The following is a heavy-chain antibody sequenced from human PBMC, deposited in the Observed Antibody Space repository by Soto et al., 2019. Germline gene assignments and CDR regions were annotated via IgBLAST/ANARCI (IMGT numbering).Heavy chain of an antibody. CDR1: GGSISSSNW. J-gene: IGHJ6*02. V-gene: IGHV4-4*02. CDR3: ARDSMVRGVYYGMDV. CDR2: IYHSGST. D-gene: IGHD3-10*01. Sequence: QVQLQESGPVLVKPSGTLSLTCAVSGGSISSSNWWSWVRQPPGKGLEWIGEIYHSGSTNYNPSLKSRVTLSVDKSKNQFSLKLSSVTAADTAVYYCARDSMVRGVYYGMDVWGQGTTVTVSS.